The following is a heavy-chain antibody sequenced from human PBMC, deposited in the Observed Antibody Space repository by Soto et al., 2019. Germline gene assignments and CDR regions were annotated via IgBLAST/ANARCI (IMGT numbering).Heavy chain of an antibody. Sequence: ASVKVSCKTSGFTFTIYPFSWVRQAPGQGLEWLAWVHPYEGTTKVAHQFRDRLTLTTDTSAATVFMELTRLTTDDTAVYFCAREYYSDTTWIDYWGQGTLVTVSS. J-gene: IGHJ4*02. CDR2: VHPYEGTT. CDR3: AREYYSDTTWIDY. D-gene: IGHD1-26*01. V-gene: IGHV1-18*04. CDR1: GFTFTIYP.